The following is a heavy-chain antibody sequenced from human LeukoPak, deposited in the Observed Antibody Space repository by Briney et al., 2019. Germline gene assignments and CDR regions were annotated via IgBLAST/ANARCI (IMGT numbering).Heavy chain of an antibody. V-gene: IGHV1-2*06. CDR1: GYTFTGYY. J-gene: IGHJ5*02. Sequence: GASVKVSCKASGYTFTGYYMHWVRQAPGQGLEWMGRINPNSGGTNYAQKFQGRVTMTRDTSISTAYMELSRLRSDDTAVYYCARDAPAQIGYDFWSGSVPTGWFDPWGQGTLVTVSS. D-gene: IGHD3-3*01. CDR2: INPNSGGT. CDR3: ARDAPAQIGYDFWSGSVPTGWFDP.